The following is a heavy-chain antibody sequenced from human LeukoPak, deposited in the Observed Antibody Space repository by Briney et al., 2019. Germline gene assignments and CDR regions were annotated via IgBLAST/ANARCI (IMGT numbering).Heavy chain of an antibody. D-gene: IGHD3-10*01. CDR1: GGPFSGYY. J-gene: IGHJ4*02. V-gene: IGHV4-34*01. Sequence: SETLSLTCAVYGGPFSGYYWSWIRQPPGKGLEWIGEINHSGSTNYNPSLKSRVTISVDTSKNQFSLKLSSVTAADTAVYYCARTGITMVRGVIITHDYWGQGTLVTVSS. CDR2: INHSGST. CDR3: ARTGITMVRGVIITHDY.